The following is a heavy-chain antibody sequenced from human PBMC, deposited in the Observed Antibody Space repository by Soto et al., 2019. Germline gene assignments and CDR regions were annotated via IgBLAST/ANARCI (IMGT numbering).Heavy chain of an antibody. CDR3: AKDLVIAAAGNPYYYYGMYV. D-gene: IGHD6-13*01. CDR2: ISYDGSNK. J-gene: IGHJ6*02. Sequence: QVQLVESGGGVVQPGRSLRLSCAASGFTFSSYGMHWVRQAPGKGLEWVAVISYDGSNKYYADSVKGRFTISRDNSKNTLYLQMNRLRAEDTAVYYCAKDLVIAAAGNPYYYYGMYVWGQGTTVTVSS. V-gene: IGHV3-30*18. CDR1: GFTFSSYG.